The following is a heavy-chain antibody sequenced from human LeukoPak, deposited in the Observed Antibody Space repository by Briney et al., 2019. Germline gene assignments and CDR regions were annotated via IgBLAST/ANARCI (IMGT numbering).Heavy chain of an antibody. CDR2: INHSGST. CDR3: ARAPSMVRGVPTDY. Sequence: SETLSLTCAVYGGSFSGYYWSWIRQPPGKGLKWIGEINHSGSTNYSPSLKSRVTISVDTSKNQFSLKLSSVTAADTAVYYCARAPSMVRGVPTDYWGQGTLVTVSS. D-gene: IGHD3-10*01. V-gene: IGHV4-34*01. CDR1: GGSFSGYY. J-gene: IGHJ4*02.